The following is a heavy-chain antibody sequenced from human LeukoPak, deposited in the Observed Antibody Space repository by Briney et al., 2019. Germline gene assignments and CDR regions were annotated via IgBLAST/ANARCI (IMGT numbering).Heavy chain of an antibody. Sequence: PGGSLRLSCAASGFTFSGYAMSWVRQAPGKGLEWVSAISGSGGSTYYADSVKGRFTISRDNSKNTLYLQMNSLRAEDTAVYYCAKAQDYYDSSGYFDYWGQGTLVTVSS. CDR1: GFTFSGYA. CDR3: AKAQDYYDSSGYFDY. D-gene: IGHD3-22*01. CDR2: ISGSGGST. V-gene: IGHV3-23*01. J-gene: IGHJ4*02.